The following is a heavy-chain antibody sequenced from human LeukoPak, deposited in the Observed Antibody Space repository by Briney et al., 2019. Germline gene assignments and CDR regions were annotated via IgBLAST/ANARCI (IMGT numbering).Heavy chain of an antibody. D-gene: IGHD4-17*01. CDR3: ARTTSLTASGYDY. Sequence: GASVKVSCKTPGYTFTSYHINWVRQATGQGLEWMGWMNPYSGDRGYAQKFQGRVSITSDTSISTAYMELSSLRSEDTAVYFCARTTSLTASGYDYWGQGTLVTVSS. V-gene: IGHV1-8*03. J-gene: IGHJ4*02. CDR2: MNPYSGDR. CDR1: GYTFTSYH.